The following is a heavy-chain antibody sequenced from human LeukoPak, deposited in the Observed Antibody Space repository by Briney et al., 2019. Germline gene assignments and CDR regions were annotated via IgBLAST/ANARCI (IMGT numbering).Heavy chain of an antibody. CDR1: GFTFSSYA. CDR3: AKVDLGYYGFWSGYDFDF. V-gene: IGHV3-23*01. Sequence: PGGALRLSCAASGFTFSSYAMSWVRQAPGKGREWVSALSGRGGRTYYADSVKGRFTISRDNSKNTLYLQMNSLRAEDTAVYCCAKVDLGYYGFWSGYDFDFWGPGALVTVSS. J-gene: IGHJ4*02. D-gene: IGHD3-3*01. CDR2: LSGRGGRT.